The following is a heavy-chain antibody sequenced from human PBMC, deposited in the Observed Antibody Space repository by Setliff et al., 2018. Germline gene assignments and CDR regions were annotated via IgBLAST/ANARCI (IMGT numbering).Heavy chain of an antibody. Sequence: PGGSLRLSCAASAFTFSNAWMSWVRQAPGKGLEWVGRIKSKTDGGTTDYAAPVKGRFTISRDDSKNTLYLQMNSLETEDTAVYYCARGETTYYDYVWGSYRYWTGGYFDYWGQGTLVTVSS. CDR1: AFTFSNAW. V-gene: IGHV3-15*01. CDR3: ARGETTYYDYVWGSYRYWTGGYFDY. CDR2: IKSKTDGGTT. D-gene: IGHD3-16*02. J-gene: IGHJ4*02.